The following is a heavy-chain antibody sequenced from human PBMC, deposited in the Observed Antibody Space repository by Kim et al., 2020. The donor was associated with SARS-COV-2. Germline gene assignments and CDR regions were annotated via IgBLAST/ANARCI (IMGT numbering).Heavy chain of an antibody. CDR1: GFTFSSYG. CDR3: AKDLKDPLRWTGFYYYFGMDV. V-gene: IGHV3-30*18. D-gene: IGHD4-17*01. J-gene: IGHJ6*02. Sequence: GGSLRLSCAASGFTFSSYGMHWVRQAPGKGLEWVAVISYDGSNKYYADSVKGRFTISRDNSKNTLYLQMNSLRAEDTAVYYCAKDLKDPLRWTGFYYYFGMDVWGQGTTDTVSS. CDR2: ISYDGSNK.